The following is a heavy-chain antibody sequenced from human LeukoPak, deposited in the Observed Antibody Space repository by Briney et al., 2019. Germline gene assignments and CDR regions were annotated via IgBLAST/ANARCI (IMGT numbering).Heavy chain of an antibody. Sequence: GGSLRLSCAASGFTFSNYWMTWVRQAPGKGLEWEAFIRYDGSNKYYADSVKGRFTISRDNSKNTLYLQMNSLRAEDTAVYYCAREEEAATRDGYYYYYMDVWGKGTTVTISS. CDR2: IRYDGSNK. J-gene: IGHJ6*03. V-gene: IGHV3-30*02. D-gene: IGHD5-24*01. CDR3: AREEEAATRDGYYYYYMDV. CDR1: GFTFSNYW.